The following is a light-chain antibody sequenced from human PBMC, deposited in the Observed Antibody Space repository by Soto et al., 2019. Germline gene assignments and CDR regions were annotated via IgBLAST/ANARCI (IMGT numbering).Light chain of an antibody. CDR1: QSVSSSY. V-gene: IGKV3-20*01. CDR2: GAS. CDR3: QHYGSSPST. J-gene: IGKJ1*01. Sequence: EIVLTQSPGTLSLSPGERATLSCRASQSVSSSYLAWYQQKPGQPPRLLIYGASSRATGIPDRFSGSGSGTDFTLTISRPEPEDFAVYYCQHYGSSPSTFGQGTKVDIK.